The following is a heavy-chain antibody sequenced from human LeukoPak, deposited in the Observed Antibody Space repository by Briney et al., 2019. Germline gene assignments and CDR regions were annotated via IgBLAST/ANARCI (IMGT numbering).Heavy chain of an antibody. D-gene: IGHD2-2*01. Sequence: GGSLRLSCAASGFTFSSYAMSWVRPAPGKGLEWVSAISGSGGSTYYADSVKGRFTISRDNSKNTLYLQMNSLRAEDTAVYYCARHRYSSTSYWGQGTLVTVSS. CDR2: ISGSGGST. V-gene: IGHV3-23*01. CDR1: GFTFSSYA. CDR3: ARHRYSSTSY. J-gene: IGHJ4*02.